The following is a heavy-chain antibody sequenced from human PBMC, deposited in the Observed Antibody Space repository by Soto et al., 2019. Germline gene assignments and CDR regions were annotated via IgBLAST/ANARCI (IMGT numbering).Heavy chain of an antibody. CDR1: GYTFTSYG. D-gene: IGHD2-15*01. V-gene: IGHV1-18*01. CDR2: ISAYNGNT. CDR3: ARDRVVNLALGYCSDGSCYYYYYYGMDV. J-gene: IGHJ6*02. Sequence: ASVKVSCKASGYTFTSYGISWVRQAPGQGLEWMGWISAYNGNTNYAQKLQGRVTMTTDTSTSTAYMELRSLRSDDTAVYYCARDRVVNLALGYCSDGSCYYYYYYGMDVWG.